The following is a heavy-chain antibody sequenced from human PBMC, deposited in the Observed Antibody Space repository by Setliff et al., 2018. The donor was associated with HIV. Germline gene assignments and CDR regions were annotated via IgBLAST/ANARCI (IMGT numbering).Heavy chain of an antibody. J-gene: IGHJ4*02. Sequence: PGGSLRLSCAASGFTFSDYYMSWIRQAPGKGLEWVSYISAAGTYTYYADAVRGRFTISRDNANNSLWLQMSSLRAEDTAFYYCVRSLSGNSSTYYWAFDLWGQGTLVTVSS. CDR2: ISAAGTYT. CDR3: VRSLSGNSSTYYWAFDL. CDR1: GFTFSDYY. D-gene: IGHD3-22*01. V-gene: IGHV3-11*06.